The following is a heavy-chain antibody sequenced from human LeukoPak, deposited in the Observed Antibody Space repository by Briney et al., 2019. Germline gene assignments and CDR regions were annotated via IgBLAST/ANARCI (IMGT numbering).Heavy chain of an antibody. J-gene: IGHJ3*02. V-gene: IGHV3-9*01. Sequence: GGALRLSCAASGFTFSSYDMTWVRQAPGKGLEWVSSISWSSGSINYADSVKGRFTISRDNAKNSLYLLMNSLRAEDTALYYCVKVGASLPDAFDIWGQGTMVTVSS. CDR1: GFTFSSYD. CDR2: ISWSSGSI. CDR3: VKVGASLPDAFDI. D-gene: IGHD4/OR15-4a*01.